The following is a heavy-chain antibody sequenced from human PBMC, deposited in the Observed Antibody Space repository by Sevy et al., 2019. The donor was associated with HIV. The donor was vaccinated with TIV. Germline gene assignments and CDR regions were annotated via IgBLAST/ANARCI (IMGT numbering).Heavy chain of an antibody. CDR2: LSFVCGKI. D-gene: IGHD2-8*01. CDR1: GFAFYDYS. CDR3: AREGCTRPHDY. V-gene: IGHV3-23*01. J-gene: IGHJ4*02. Sequence: GGSLRLSCAASGFAFYDYSMSWIRQAPGKGLEGVATLSFVCGKINYADSVKGRFTISGDNSKNSFYLQMDNLRVEDTALYYCAREGCTRPHDYWGQGTRVTVSS.